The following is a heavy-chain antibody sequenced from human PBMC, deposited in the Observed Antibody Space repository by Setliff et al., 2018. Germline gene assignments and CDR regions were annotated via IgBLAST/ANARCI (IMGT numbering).Heavy chain of an antibody. CDR1: GGTFSSYG. Sequence: SVKVSCKTSGGTFSSYGISWVRQAPGQGLEWMGGTIPIFGTTDYAQKFQGRVTIITDESTSTAFMQLSSLRSEDTTVYYCVREGVDSRSSTDYRYYMDVWGKGTTVTVSS. CDR2: TIPIFGTT. V-gene: IGHV1-69*05. J-gene: IGHJ6*03. CDR3: VREGVDSRSSTDYRYYMDV. D-gene: IGHD3-22*01.